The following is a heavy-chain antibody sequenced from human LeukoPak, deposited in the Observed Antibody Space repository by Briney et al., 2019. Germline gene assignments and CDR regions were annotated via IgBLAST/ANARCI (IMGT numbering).Heavy chain of an antibody. J-gene: IGHJ4*02. V-gene: IGHV4-34*01. D-gene: IGHD2/OR15-2a*01. CDR3: ASLGYYDY. Sequence: RASETLSLTCAVYGGSFSGYYWSWIRQPPGKGLEWIGEINHSGSTNYNPSLKSRVTISVDTSKNQFSLKLSSVTAADTAVYYCASLGYYDYWGQGTLVTVSS. CDR2: INHSGST. CDR1: GGSFSGYY.